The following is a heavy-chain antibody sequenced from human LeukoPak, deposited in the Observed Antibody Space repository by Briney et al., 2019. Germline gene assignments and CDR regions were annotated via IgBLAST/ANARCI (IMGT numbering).Heavy chain of an antibody. CDR3: ARIPRYNPRLDY. D-gene: IGHD1-14*01. J-gene: IGHJ4*02. CDR2: IHHSGST. Sequence: SETLSLTCAVSGYSISSGHYWGWIRQPPGKGLEWIGSIHHSGSTYYNPSLKSRVTISVDTSKNQFSLKLSSVTAADTAVYYCARIPRYNPRLDYWGQGTLVTVSS. V-gene: IGHV4-38-2*01. CDR1: GYSISSGHY.